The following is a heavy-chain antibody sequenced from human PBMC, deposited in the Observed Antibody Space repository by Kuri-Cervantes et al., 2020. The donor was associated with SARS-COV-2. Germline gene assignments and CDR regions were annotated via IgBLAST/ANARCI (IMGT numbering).Heavy chain of an antibody. D-gene: IGHD1-26*01. CDR1: GFTFSNYA. V-gene: IGHV3-30-3*01. CDR3: ARGCAWELLCDFDF. J-gene: IGHJ3*01. Sequence: GGSLRLSCAVSGFTFSNYAMHWVRQAPGKGLEWVAVISDDGSNKLYADSVKGRFTISRDNSKNTLYLQMNSLRAEDTAVYYCARGCAWELLCDFDFWGQGTLVTVSS. CDR2: ISDDGSNK.